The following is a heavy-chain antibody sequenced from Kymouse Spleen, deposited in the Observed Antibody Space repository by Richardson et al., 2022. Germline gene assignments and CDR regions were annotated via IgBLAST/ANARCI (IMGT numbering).Heavy chain of an antibody. D-gene: IGHD3-10*01. J-gene: IGHJ5*02. V-gene: IGHV3-15*01. CDR1: GFTFSNAW. CDR3: TTHITMVRGVIIP. CDR2: IKSKTDGGTT. Sequence: EVQLVESGGGLVKPGGSLRLSCAASGFTFSNAWMSWVRQAPGKGLEWVGRIKSKTDGGTTDYAAPVKGRFTISRDDSKNTLYLQMNSLKTEDTAVYYCTTHITMVRGVIIPWGQGTLVTVSS.